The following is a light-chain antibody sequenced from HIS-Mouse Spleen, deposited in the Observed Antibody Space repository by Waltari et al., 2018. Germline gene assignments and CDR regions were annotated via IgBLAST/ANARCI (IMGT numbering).Light chain of an antibody. CDR2: EVS. CDR1: SSDVGGYNY. CDR3: SSYTSSSTYV. J-gene: IGLJ1*01. V-gene: IGLV2-14*01. Sequence: QSALTQPASVSGSPGPSITISCTGTSSDVGGYNYVSCDHQHPVKAPKLMIYEVSNRPSGVSNRFSGSKSGNTASLTISGLQAEDEADYYCSSYTSSSTYVFGTGTKVTVL.